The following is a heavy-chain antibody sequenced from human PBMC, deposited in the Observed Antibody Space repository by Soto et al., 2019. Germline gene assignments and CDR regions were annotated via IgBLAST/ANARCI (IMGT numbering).Heavy chain of an antibody. CDR3: ASGIAAAGSRLGFDP. V-gene: IGHV1-3*01. CDR1: GSTFTSYA. J-gene: IGHJ5*02. CDR2: INAGNGNT. Sequence: ACVKFSCTASGSTFTSYAMHWVRQAPGQRLEWMGWINAGNGNTKYSQKFQGRVTITRDTSASTAYMELSSLRSEDTAVYYCASGIAAAGSRLGFDPWGQGTLVTVSS. D-gene: IGHD6-13*01.